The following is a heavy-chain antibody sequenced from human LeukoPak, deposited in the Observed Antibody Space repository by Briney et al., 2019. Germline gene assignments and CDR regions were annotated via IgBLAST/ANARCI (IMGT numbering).Heavy chain of an antibody. D-gene: IGHD6-13*01. Sequence: SETLSLTCTVSGGSISSYYWSWIRQPPGKGLEWIGYIYYSGSTNYNPSHKSRVTISVDTSKNQFSLKLNSVTAADTAVYYCARVTPGSSSWYNFDLWGRGTLVTVSS. V-gene: IGHV4-59*01. J-gene: IGHJ2*01. CDR3: ARVTPGSSSWYNFDL. CDR1: GGSISSYY. CDR2: IYYSGST.